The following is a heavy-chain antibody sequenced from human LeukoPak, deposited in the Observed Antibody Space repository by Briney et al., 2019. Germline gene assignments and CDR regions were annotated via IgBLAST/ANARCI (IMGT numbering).Heavy chain of an antibody. V-gene: IGHV3-11*01. CDR1: GFTFSDYY. D-gene: IGHD3-16*01. CDR3: ARDVVGPMLNYYYYGMDV. Sequence: PGGSLRLSCAASGFTFSDYYMSWIRQAPGKGLEWVSYISSSGSTIYYADSVKGRFTISRDNAKNSLYLQMNSLRAEDTAVYYCARDVVGPMLNYYYYGMDVWGQGTTVTVSS. CDR2: ISSSGSTI. J-gene: IGHJ6*02.